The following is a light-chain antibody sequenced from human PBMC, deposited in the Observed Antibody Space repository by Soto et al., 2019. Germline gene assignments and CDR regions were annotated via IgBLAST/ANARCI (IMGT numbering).Light chain of an antibody. CDR2: GAS. Sequence: DIQMTQSPSSLSADVGDRVTITCRASQSLSDYLNWYQQKPGKAPNLLIHGASTLQSGVPSRFSGGGSGTEFTLTISSLQPEDLATYYCQQSYDVRLSFCGGTKV. V-gene: IGKV1-39*01. CDR1: QSLSDY. J-gene: IGKJ4*01. CDR3: QQSYDVRLS.